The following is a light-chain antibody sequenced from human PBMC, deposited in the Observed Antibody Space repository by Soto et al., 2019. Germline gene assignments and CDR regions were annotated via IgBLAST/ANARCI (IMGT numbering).Light chain of an antibody. CDR2: GAS. V-gene: IGKV3-20*01. Sequence: EIVLPQSPGTLSLSPGERATLSCRASQSVSISYLAWYQQKPGQAPRLLIYGASSRATGIPDRFSGSGSGTDFTLTISRLEPEDFAVYYCQQYISSPRTFGGGTKVEI. J-gene: IGKJ4*01. CDR1: QSVSISY. CDR3: QQYISSPRT.